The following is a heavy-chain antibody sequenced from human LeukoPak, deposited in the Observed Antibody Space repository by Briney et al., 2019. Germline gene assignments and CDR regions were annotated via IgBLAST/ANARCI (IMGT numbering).Heavy chain of an antibody. V-gene: IGHV3-43*02. CDR2: VTANGGGT. Sequence: GGSLRLSCAASGFTFDDYAMHWVRQAPGKGPEWVSYVTANGGGTYYADSVKGRFVISRDNSKNTLYLQMNILRPEDTALYYCAKILNPHAFDIWGQGTMVTVSS. J-gene: IGHJ3*02. CDR3: AKILNPHAFDI. CDR1: GFTFDDYA. D-gene: IGHD1-14*01.